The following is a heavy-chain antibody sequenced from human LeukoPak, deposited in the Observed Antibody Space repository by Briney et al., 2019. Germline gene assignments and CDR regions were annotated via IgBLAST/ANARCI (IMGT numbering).Heavy chain of an antibody. D-gene: IGHD3-10*01. J-gene: IGHJ4*02. V-gene: IGHV1-8*01. CDR3: AKDSKRWKTYYYEAGSYYFDY. CDR2: MNPNSGNT. Sequence: GASVRVSCKASGYTFTSYDINWVRQATGQGLEWMGWMNPNSGNTGYAQKFQGRVTMTRNTSISTAYMELSSLRSEDTAVYYCAKDSKRWKTYYYEAGSYYFDYWGQGTRVTVSS. CDR1: GYTFTSYD.